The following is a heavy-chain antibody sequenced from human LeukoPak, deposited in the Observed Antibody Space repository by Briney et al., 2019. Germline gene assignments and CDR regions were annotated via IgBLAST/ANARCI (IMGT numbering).Heavy chain of an antibody. D-gene: IGHD2-15*01. V-gene: IGHV4-59*12. CDR1: GGSISSYY. CDR3: ARDDSDCSGGSCYSDAFDI. CDR2: IFYSGTT. J-gene: IGHJ3*02. Sequence: PSETLSLTCTVSGGSISSYYWSWIRQPPGKGLEWIGFIFYSGTTNYNPSLKSRVTISVDTSKNQFSLKLSSVTAADTAVYYCARDDSDCSGGSCYSDAFDIWGQGTMVTVSS.